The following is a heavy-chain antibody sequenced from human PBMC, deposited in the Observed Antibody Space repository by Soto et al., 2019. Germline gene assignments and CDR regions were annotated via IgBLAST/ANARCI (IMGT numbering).Heavy chain of an antibody. CDR3: AKDHHPYAYCSSTSCYLGGWFDP. J-gene: IGHJ5*02. D-gene: IGHD2-2*01. CDR1: GFTFSSYA. Sequence: GGSLRLSCAASGFTFSSYAMSWVRQAPGKGLEWVSAISGSGGSTYYADSVKGRFTISRDNSKNTLYLQMNSLRAEDTAVYYCAKDHHPYAYCSSTSCYLGGWFDPWGQGTLVTVSS. CDR2: ISGSGGST. V-gene: IGHV3-23*01.